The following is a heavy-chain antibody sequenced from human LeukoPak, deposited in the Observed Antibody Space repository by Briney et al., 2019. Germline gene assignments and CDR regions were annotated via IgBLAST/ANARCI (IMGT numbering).Heavy chain of an antibody. J-gene: IGHJ4*02. V-gene: IGHV3-30*02. CDR1: GLTFSIYG. Sequence: GVSLSLSCAVSGLTFSIYGMHCVRHAPGRALECVAFIRDDGSNKYYAHSVKGRFSISRDNSKNTLYLQMNSLRAEDTAVYYCAKDQGYGGNSGDYWGQGTLVTVSS. CDR2: IRDDGSNK. CDR3: AKDQGYGGNSGDY. D-gene: IGHD4-23*01.